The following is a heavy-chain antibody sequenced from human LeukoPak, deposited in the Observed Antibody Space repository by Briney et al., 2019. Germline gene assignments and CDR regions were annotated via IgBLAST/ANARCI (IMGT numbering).Heavy chain of an antibody. CDR2: IVPIFATP. V-gene: IGHV1-69*05. CDR3: ARGSGSYSP. J-gene: IGHJ5*02. CDR1: GGTFSSSS. D-gene: IGHD1-26*01. Sequence: SVKVSCKASGGTFSSSSISWVRQAPGQGLEWMGRIVPIFATPNYAQKFQGRVTITTDESTNTAYMELSSLRSEDTAVYYCARGSGSYSPWGQGTLVTVSS.